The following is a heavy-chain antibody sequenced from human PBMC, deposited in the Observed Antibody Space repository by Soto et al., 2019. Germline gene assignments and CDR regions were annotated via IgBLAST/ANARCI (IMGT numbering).Heavy chain of an antibody. CDR3: AREWIVVPPGGSSGDY. J-gene: IGHJ4*02. D-gene: IGHD2-2*01. Sequence: GGSLRLSCAASGFTFSDYYMSWIRQAPGKGLEWVSYITSSGSTIYYAESVKGRFTISRDNAKNSVYLRMDSLRAEDTAVYYCAREWIVVPPGGSSGDYWGQGTLVTVSS. CDR1: GFTFSDYY. CDR2: ITSSGSTI. V-gene: IGHV3-11*01.